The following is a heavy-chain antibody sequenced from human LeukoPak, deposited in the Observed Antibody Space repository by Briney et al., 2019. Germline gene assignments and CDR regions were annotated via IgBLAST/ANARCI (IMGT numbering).Heavy chain of an antibody. CDR3: ARVPFNYYDSSGYWFDP. CDR1: GYTFISYY. V-gene: IGHV1-46*01. CDR2: INPSGGST. Sequence: ASVKVSCKASGYTFISYYMHWVRQAPGQGLEWMGVINPSGGSTSYAQKFQGRVTMTRDTSTSTVYMELSSLRSEDTAVYYCARVPFNYYDSSGYWFDPWGQGTLVTVSS. J-gene: IGHJ5*02. D-gene: IGHD3-22*01.